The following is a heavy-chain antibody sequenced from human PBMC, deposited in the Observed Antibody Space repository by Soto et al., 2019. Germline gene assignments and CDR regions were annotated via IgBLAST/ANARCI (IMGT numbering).Heavy chain of an antibody. D-gene: IGHD3-16*01. CDR3: ARGAWGHYSYYGMDV. J-gene: IGHJ6*02. Sequence: SETLSLTCAVYGGSFSGYYWSWIRQPPGKGLEWIGEINHSGSTNYNPSLKSRVTISVDTSKNQFSLKLSSVTAADTAVYYCARGAWGHYSYYGMDVWGQGTTVTVSS. CDR2: INHSGST. V-gene: IGHV4-34*01. CDR1: GGSFSGYY.